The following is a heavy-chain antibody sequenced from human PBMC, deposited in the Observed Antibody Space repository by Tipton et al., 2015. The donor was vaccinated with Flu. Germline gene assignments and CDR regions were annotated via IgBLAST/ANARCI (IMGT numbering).Heavy chain of an antibody. V-gene: IGHV1-2*02. Sequence: QLVQSGAEVKKPGASVKVSCEASGYTFAHNYMHWVRQAPGQGLEWMGWIHPSSGGTNHAQKFQGRVIMTRDTSITTAYMELTSLTSDDTAVYSCARDRTTGWLAPDHWGQGTLVTVSS. CDR1: GYTFAHNY. D-gene: IGHD1-1*01. CDR2: IHPSSGGT. J-gene: IGHJ4*02. CDR3: ARDRTTGWLAPDH.